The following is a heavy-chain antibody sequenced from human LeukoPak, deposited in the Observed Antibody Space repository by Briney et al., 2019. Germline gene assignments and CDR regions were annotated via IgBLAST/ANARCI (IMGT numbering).Heavy chain of an antibody. D-gene: IGHD6-13*01. CDR2: IYSSGSS. CDR3: ARVSAAGTGPDY. Sequence: SETLSLTCTVSGGSISSYYWTWIRQPPGKGLEWIGYIYSSGSSNYNPSLKSRVTISVDTSKNQFSLKLNSVTAADTAVYYCARVSAAGTGPDYWGQGTLVTVSS. CDR1: GGSISSYY. J-gene: IGHJ4*02. V-gene: IGHV4-59*01.